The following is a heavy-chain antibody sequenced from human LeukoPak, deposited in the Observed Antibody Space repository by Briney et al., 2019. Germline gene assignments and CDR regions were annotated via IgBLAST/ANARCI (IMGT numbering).Heavy chain of an antibody. J-gene: IGHJ4*02. CDR1: GFTFSSYA. Sequence: HSGGSLRLSCAASGFTFSSYAMHWVRQAPGKGLEWVAVISYDGSNKYYADSVKGRFTISRDNSKNTLYLQMNSLRAEDAAVYYCAKAPVTTCSGAYCYPFDYWGQGTLVTVSS. CDR3: AKAPVTTCSGAYCYPFDY. D-gene: IGHD2-21*01. V-gene: IGHV3-30*04. CDR2: ISYDGSNK.